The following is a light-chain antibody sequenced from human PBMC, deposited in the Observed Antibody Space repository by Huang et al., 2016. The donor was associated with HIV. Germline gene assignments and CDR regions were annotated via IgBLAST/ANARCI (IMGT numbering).Light chain of an antibody. CDR1: QSINKY. Sequence: DIQMTQSPSSLSASVGDRVIISCRASQSINKYLNWYHQMPGKAPKLLIYGASTLQRGVSSIFSGSVSVTDFTLTIGSLQPEDAATYYCQQSYKAPRTFGQGTLLEI. CDR2: GAS. J-gene: IGKJ2*01. CDR3: QQSYKAPRT. V-gene: IGKV1-39*01.